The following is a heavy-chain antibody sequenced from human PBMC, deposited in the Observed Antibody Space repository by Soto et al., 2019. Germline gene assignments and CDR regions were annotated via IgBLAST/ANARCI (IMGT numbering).Heavy chain of an antibody. J-gene: IGHJ4*02. V-gene: IGHV1-46*01. Sequence: ASVKVSCKASGYTFTSYYMHWVRQAPGQGLEWMGIINPNGGSTSYAQKFQGRVTMTRDTSTSTAYMELRSLRSDDTAVYYCARDLLPYDYIWGSYHHPIYFDYWGQGTLVTVSS. D-gene: IGHD3-16*02. CDR3: ARDLLPYDYIWGSYHHPIYFDY. CDR1: GYTFTSYY. CDR2: INPNGGST.